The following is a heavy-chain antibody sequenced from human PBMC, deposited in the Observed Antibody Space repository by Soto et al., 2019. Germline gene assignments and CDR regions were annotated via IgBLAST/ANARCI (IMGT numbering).Heavy chain of an antibody. J-gene: IGHJ6*02. Sequence: ASVKVSCKASGGTFSSYAISWVRQAPGQGLEWMGGIIPIFGTANYAQKIQGRVTITADESTSTAYMERSSLRSEDTAVYYCARDLKHYYDSSGYYYSPGDYYYGMDVWGQGTTVTVSS. V-gene: IGHV1-69*13. CDR3: ARDLKHYYDSSGYYYSPGDYYYGMDV. CDR1: GGTFSSYA. CDR2: IIPIFGTA. D-gene: IGHD3-22*01.